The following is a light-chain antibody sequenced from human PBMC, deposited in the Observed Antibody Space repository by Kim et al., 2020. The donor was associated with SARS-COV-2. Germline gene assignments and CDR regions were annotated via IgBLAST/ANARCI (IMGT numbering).Light chain of an antibody. CDR1: QSVSSNY. CDR3: QQYAGSPWT. V-gene: IGKV3-20*01. J-gene: IGKJ1*01. Sequence: EVVLTQSPGTLSLSPGERGTLSCRASQSVSSNYLAWYQRKPDQAPRLLIYGASSRATGIPDRFSGSGSGTDFTLTISSLEPEDFAVYCCQQYAGSPWTFGQGTKVDIK. CDR2: GAS.